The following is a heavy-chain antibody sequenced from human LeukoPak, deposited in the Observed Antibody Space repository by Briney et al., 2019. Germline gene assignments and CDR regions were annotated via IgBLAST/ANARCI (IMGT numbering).Heavy chain of an antibody. CDR1: GFTFSSYG. Sequence: GGSLRLSCAASGFTFSSYGMHWVRQAPGKGLEWVAVISYDGSNKYYADSVKGRFTISRDNSKNTLYLQMNSLRAEDTAVYYCAKGVLRYCSSTSCITELDYWDQGTLVTVSS. J-gene: IGHJ4*02. D-gene: IGHD2-2*01. CDR2: ISYDGSNK. CDR3: AKGVLRYCSSTSCITELDY. V-gene: IGHV3-30*18.